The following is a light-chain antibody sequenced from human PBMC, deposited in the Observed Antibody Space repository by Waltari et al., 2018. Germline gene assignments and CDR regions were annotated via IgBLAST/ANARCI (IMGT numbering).Light chain of an antibody. J-gene: IGLJ2*01. CDR1: RGHTSXX. Sequence: QPVLTQSSSASASLGSSVKLTCTLSRGHTSXXXXXXXEQPGKDPRSLMKLEGSGRYNKGSGFPARFSGSISGADRYLTISNLQSEDEADYYCETWDSNIVVFGGGTKLTVL. CDR2: LEGSGRY. V-gene: IGLV4-60*03. CDR3: ETWDSNIVV.